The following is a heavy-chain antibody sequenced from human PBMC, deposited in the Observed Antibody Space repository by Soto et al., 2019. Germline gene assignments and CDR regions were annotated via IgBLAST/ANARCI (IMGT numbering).Heavy chain of an antibody. D-gene: IGHD2-15*01. V-gene: IGHV3-21*01. CDR1: RFAFRSYN. Sequence: GGSLRLSCAASRFAFRSYNMNWVRQAPGKGLEWVASISSGSSNIYYADSVKGRFTISRDNAKNSLFLQMDSLRAEDSAVYYCASATVVAATFDFWGQGT. CDR3: ASATVVAATFDF. J-gene: IGHJ4*02. CDR2: ISSGSSNI.